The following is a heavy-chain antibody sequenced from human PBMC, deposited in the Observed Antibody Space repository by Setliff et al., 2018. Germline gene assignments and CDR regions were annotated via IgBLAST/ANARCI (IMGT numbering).Heavy chain of an antibody. CDR2: IYYSGTT. D-gene: IGHD1-26*01. V-gene: IGHV4-31*03. CDR1: GGSFSSGGYY. J-gene: IGHJ3*02. Sequence: SETLSLTCTVSGGSFSSGGYYWNWIRQHPGKGLEWTGYIYYSGTTYSNPTLKSRVTISVDTSKSQFSLNLASVTAADTAIYYCARVRWDRESFDIWGQGTMVTVSS. CDR3: ARVRWDRESFDI.